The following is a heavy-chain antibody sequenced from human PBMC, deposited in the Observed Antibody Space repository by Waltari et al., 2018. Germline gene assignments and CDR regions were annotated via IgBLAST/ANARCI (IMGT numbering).Heavy chain of an antibody. CDR3: ARDNYNDGSFDV. CDR2: IVPVLGLA. J-gene: IGHJ3*01. D-gene: IGHD1-1*01. Sequence: QVQLVQCGAEVKKPGASVKVFCKIGVFFSTSYAIRGVRQAPGQGLEWMGGIVPVLGLATYAQKLQGRVTITADKSTGSGYMELTSLTSDDTAVYYCARDNYNDGSFDVWGQGTLVTVSS. V-gene: IGHV1-69*10. CDR1: GVFFSTSYA.